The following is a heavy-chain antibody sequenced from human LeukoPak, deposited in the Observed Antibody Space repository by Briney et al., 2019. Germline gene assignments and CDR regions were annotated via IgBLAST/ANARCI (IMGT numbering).Heavy chain of an antibody. V-gene: IGHV5-51*01. CDR2: IYPGESDT. Sequence: GESLKISCKGSGYSFTSYWIGWVRQMPAKGLEWMGFIYPGESDTRYSPSFQGQVTISADKSISTAYLQWSSLKASDTAMYYCARPERGSGWPNGVIDYWGQGTLVTVSS. J-gene: IGHJ4*02. CDR1: GYSFTSYW. CDR3: ARPERGSGWPNGVIDY. D-gene: IGHD6-19*01.